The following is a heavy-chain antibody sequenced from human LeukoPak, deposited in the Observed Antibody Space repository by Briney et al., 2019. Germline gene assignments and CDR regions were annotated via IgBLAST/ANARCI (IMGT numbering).Heavy chain of an antibody. Sequence: SETLSLTCTVSGGSISSGGYYWSWIRQPPGEGLEWIGYIYHSGSTYYNPSLKSRVTISVDRSKNQFSLKLSSVTAADTAVYYCARDSPGRYFGYWGQGTLVTVSS. CDR1: GGSISSGGYY. V-gene: IGHV4-30-2*01. CDR3: ARDSPGRYFGY. CDR2: IYHSGST. J-gene: IGHJ4*02. D-gene: IGHD1-26*01.